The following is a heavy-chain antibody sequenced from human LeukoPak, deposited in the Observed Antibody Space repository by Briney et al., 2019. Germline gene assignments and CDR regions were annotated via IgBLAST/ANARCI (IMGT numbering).Heavy chain of an antibody. CDR3: ARAGGYSYGDAFDI. D-gene: IGHD5-18*01. V-gene: IGHV1-2*04. Sequence: GASVKLSCKASGYTFTGYYMHWVRQAPGQGLEWMGWINPNNGGTNYAQKFQGWVTMTRDTSISTAYMELSRLRSDDTAVYYCARAGGYSYGDAFDIWGQGTMVTVSS. J-gene: IGHJ3*02. CDR1: GYTFTGYY. CDR2: INPNNGGT.